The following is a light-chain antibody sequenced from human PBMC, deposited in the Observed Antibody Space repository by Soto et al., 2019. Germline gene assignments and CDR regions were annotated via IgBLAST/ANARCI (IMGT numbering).Light chain of an antibody. CDR3: ATWDDSLRGVL. Sequence: QSALTQPAAVSGSPGQSITISCTGTSSDVGNYNLVSWYQQYPGKAPKLMIYATSKRPSGVSNRFSGSKSGTSASLAISGLRSEDEADYYCATWDDSLRGVLFGGGTKLTVL. J-gene: IGLJ2*01. CDR2: ATS. V-gene: IGLV2-14*02. CDR1: SSDVGNYNL.